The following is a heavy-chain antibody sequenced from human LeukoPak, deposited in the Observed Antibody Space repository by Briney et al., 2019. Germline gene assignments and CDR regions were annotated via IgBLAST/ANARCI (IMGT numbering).Heavy chain of an antibody. D-gene: IGHD4-17*01. J-gene: IGHJ4*02. CDR3: ARGILHGDYSY. V-gene: IGHV3-30-3*01. CDR1: GFTFSSYA. CDR2: ISYDGSNK. Sequence: QAGGSLRLSCAASGFTFSSYAMHWVRQAPGKGLEWVAVISYDGSNKYYADSAKGRLTISRDNSKNTLYLQMNSLRAEDTAVYYCARGILHGDYSYWGQGTLVTVSS.